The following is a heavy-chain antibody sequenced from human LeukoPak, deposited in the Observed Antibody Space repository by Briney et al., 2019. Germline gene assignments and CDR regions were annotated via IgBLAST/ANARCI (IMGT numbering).Heavy chain of an antibody. J-gene: IGHJ4*02. CDR3: ASTFAGRRE. Sequence: ASVKVSCKASGYTFTSYYMHWVRQAPGQGLEWMGIINPSGGSTSYAQKFQGRVTISRDNAKSSLYLQMNSLRAEDTAVYYCASTFAGRREWGQGTLVTVSS. V-gene: IGHV1-46*01. D-gene: IGHD3-16*01. CDR2: INPSGGST. CDR1: GYTFTSYY.